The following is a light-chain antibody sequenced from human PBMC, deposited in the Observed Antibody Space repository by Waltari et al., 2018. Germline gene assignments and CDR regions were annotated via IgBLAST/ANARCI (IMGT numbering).Light chain of an antibody. Sequence: QSALTRPASVSGYPGQSSTISCTGSRRDVGNYDFVYCYQQYPGKAPQVIIYEVTKRPSGVSDRFSGSKSRNTASPPTSGLQPEDDAAYHCCSYATRNTPVAFGGGTKVTLL. CDR2: EVT. CDR3: CSYATRNTPVA. V-gene: IGLV2-23*02. CDR1: RRDVGNYDF. J-gene: IGLJ2*01.